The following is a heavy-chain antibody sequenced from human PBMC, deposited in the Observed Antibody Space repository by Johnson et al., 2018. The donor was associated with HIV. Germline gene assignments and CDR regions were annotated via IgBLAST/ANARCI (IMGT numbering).Heavy chain of an antibody. CDR3: AKEAGNSSWIPLYDAFDI. J-gene: IGHJ3*02. CDR1: GFTVSSNY. D-gene: IGHD6-13*01. V-gene: IGHV3-9*01. CDR2: ISWNSGSI. Sequence: QLVESGGGLVQPGGSLRLSCAASGFTVSSNYMSWVRQAPGKGLEWVSGISWNSGSIGYADSVKGRFTISRDNAKNSLYLQMNSLRAEDTALYYCAKEAGNSSWIPLYDAFDIWGQGTMVTVSS.